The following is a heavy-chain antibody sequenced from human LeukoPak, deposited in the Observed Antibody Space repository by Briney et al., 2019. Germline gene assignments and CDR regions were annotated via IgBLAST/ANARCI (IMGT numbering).Heavy chain of an antibody. V-gene: IGHV4-59*12. D-gene: IGHD6-19*01. CDR2: IYYSGST. Sequence: PSETLSLTCTVSGGSISSYYWSWIRQPPGKGLEWIGYIYYSGSTNYNPSLKSRVTMSVDTSKNQFSLKLSSVTAADTAVYYCARRLRGHSSGWPVKPSYYYYMDVWGKGTTVTISS. CDR3: ARRLRGHSSGWPVKPSYYYYMDV. J-gene: IGHJ6*03. CDR1: GGSISSYY.